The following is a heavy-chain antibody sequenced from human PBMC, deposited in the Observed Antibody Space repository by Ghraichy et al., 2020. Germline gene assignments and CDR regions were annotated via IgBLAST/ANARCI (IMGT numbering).Heavy chain of an antibody. D-gene: IGHD3-10*01. CDR2: ISSDASKN. V-gene: IGHV3-30*04. CDR3: ARVAYAGDYYYFAMDV. CDR1: GFIFRSYA. Sequence: GESLNISCAASGFIFRSYAMHWVRQAPGKGLEWVAVISSDASKNFYADSVKGRFTISRDNSKSTLYLQLNSLRPEDAAVYYCARVAYAGDYYYFAMDVWGQGPRSPSP. J-gene: IGHJ6*02.